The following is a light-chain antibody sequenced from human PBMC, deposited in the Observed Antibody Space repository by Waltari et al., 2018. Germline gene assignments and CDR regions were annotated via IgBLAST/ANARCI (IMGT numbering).Light chain of an antibody. J-gene: IGLJ3*02. Sequence: SVLTQPPSASGTPGQRGTLSCSGTYSNIGNSSVNWYQQVSGTDPKLFMFGIDRRPSGVHGRFSGSKSGTAASLASGGLHSDDEADYYCSAWDDSINGWVFGGGTKLTVL. CDR1: YSNIGNSS. CDR3: SAWDDSINGWV. V-gene: IGLV1-44*01. CDR2: GID.